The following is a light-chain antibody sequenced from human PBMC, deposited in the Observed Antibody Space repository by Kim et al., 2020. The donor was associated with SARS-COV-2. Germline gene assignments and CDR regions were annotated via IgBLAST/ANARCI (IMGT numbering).Light chain of an antibody. CDR2: EDN. Sequence: SYELTQPPSVSVSPGHTARITCSGDALPKTYAYWYQQRSGQAPVAVIFEDNKRPSGIPERFSGSSSGTVATLTITGAHVEDEADYYCYSTDISGNLMVFGGGTQLTVL. V-gene: IGLV3-10*01. J-gene: IGLJ2*01. CDR3: YSTDISGNLMV. CDR1: ALPKTY.